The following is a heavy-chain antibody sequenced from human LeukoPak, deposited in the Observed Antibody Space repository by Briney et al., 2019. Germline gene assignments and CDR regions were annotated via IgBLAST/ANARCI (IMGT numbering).Heavy chain of an antibody. CDR3: ARGNIIAH. CDR1: GSAFSIDA. J-gene: IGHJ4*02. CDR2: IIPNLGIA. V-gene: IGHV1-69*04. D-gene: IGHD3-10*01. Sequence: ASVKLSFTSSGSAFSIDAISWVRTAPGQGREWMGKIIPNLGIAHYAQKFQGRVTITADKHTSTAYIELSSPSSEDTAVYYCARGNIIAHWGQGAMVTVSS.